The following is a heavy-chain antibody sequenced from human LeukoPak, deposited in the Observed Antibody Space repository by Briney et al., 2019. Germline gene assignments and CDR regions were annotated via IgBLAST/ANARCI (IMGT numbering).Heavy chain of an antibody. J-gene: IGHJ4*02. CDR1: GYSIRSGSF. Sequence: SETLSLICTVSGYSIRSGSFWGWLRLPPGRGLEYIGTIFRSGAADYSPSLQSRVTMSVNTSKNQFSLKLNSVTAADTALYYCARGLLDYDTVFDSWGQGTLVTVSS. D-gene: IGHD2-21*02. CDR3: ARGLLDYDTVFDS. CDR2: IFRSGAA. V-gene: IGHV4-38-2*02.